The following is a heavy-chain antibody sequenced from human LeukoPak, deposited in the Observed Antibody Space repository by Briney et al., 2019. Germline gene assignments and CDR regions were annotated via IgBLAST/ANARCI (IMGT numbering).Heavy chain of an antibody. CDR1: GGSFSGYY. V-gene: IGHV4-34*01. CDR2: INHSGST. CDR3: ARLMYYYDSSGYPPNDY. Sequence: SETLSLTCAVYGGSFSGYYWSWIRQPPGKGLEWIGEINHSGSTNYNPSLKSRVTISVDTSKNQFSLKLSSVTAADTAVYYCARLMYYYDSSGYPPNDYWGQGTLVTVSS. D-gene: IGHD3-22*01. J-gene: IGHJ4*02.